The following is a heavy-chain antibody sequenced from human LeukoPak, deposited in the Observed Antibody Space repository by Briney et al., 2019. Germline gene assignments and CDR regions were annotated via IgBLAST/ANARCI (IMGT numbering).Heavy chain of an antibody. CDR3: ASLWPYQLSAFDI. V-gene: IGHV4-39*01. Sequence: SETLSLTCIVSGGSITRSGSYWGWIRQPPGKGLEWIGSINYSGNTNYTPSLKSRVTISVDTPNNQFSLKLSSVSAADTAVYYCASLWPYQLSAFDIWGQGTMVTVSS. CDR2: INYSGNT. J-gene: IGHJ3*02. D-gene: IGHD2-2*01. CDR1: GGSITRSGSY.